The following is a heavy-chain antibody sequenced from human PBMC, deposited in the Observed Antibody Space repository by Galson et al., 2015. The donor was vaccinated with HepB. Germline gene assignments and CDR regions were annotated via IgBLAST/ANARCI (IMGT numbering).Heavy chain of an antibody. CDR2: IDPSDSYT. CDR1: GYTFRSYW. CDR3: ARSYYYDSSGYGDV. V-gene: IGHV5-10-1*01. J-gene: IGHJ6*02. Sequence: QSGAEVKKPGESLRISCKGSGYTFRSYWITWVRQMPGKGLEWMGRIDPSDSYTNYSPSFQGHVTISADKSISTAYLQWSSLKASDTAMYYSARSYYYDSSGYGDVWGQGTTVTVSS. D-gene: IGHD3-22*01.